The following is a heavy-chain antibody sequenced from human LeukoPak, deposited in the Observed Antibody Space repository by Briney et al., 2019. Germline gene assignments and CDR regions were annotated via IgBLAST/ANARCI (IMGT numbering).Heavy chain of an antibody. CDR1: GYTFTTYY. V-gene: IGHV1-2*06. CDR3: ARVRPRYGDYFDY. D-gene: IGHD4-17*01. CDR2: INPNSGGT. J-gene: IGHJ4*02. Sequence: VASVKVSCKTSGYTFTTYYMHWVRQAPGQGLEWLGRINPNSGGTNYAQKFQGRVTMTRDTSIGTVYMELSRLSFDDTAVYYCARVRPRYGDYFDYWGQGTLVTVSS.